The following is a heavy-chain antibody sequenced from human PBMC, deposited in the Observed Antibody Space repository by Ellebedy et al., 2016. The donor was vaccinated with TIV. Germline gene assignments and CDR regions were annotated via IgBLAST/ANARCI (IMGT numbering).Heavy chain of an antibody. CDR2: IHPGDSET. V-gene: IGHV5-51*01. CDR1: GYSFTNYW. Sequence: GESLKISCKGSGYSFTNYWIGWVRQMPGKGLEWMGIIHPGDSETRYSPSFQGQVTISGDKSISTAYLQWSSLRASDTAMYFCARRQRWPNSYSDLWGRGTLVTVSS. J-gene: IGHJ2*01. CDR3: ARRQRWPNSYSDL. D-gene: IGHD5-24*01.